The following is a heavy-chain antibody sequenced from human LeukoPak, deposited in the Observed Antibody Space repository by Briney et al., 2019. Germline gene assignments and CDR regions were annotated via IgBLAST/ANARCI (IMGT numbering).Heavy chain of an antibody. D-gene: IGHD4-11*01. V-gene: IGHV1-69*05. CDR1: GGTFSSYA. CDR3: ARGPSYSNFYFDY. CDR2: IIPIFGTA. J-gene: IGHJ4*02. Sequence: ASVKVSCKASGGTFSSYAISWVRQAPGQGLEWMGGIIPIFGTANYAQKFQGRVTITTDESTSKAYVELSSLRSEDTAVYYCARGPSYSNFYFDYWGQGTLVTVSS.